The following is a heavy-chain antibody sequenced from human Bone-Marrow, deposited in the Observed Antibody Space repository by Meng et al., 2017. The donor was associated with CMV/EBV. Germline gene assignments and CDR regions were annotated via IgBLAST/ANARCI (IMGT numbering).Heavy chain of an antibody. V-gene: IGHV4-59*01. CDR1: GGSISSYY. J-gene: IGHJ6*02. CDR3: ARTNNRFEYSSSGAGMDV. D-gene: IGHD6-6*01. CDR2: IYYSGST. Sequence: SETLSLTCTVSGGSISSYYWSWIRQPPGKGLEWIGYIYYSGSTNYNPFLKSRVTISVDTSKNQFSLKLSSVTAADTAVYYCARTNNRFEYSSSGAGMDVWGQGTTVTVSS.